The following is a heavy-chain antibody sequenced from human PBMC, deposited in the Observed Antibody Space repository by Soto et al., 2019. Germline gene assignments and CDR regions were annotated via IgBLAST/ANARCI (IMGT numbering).Heavy chain of an antibody. CDR1: GYTFTRYG. CDR3: AKIAVFGIVLGGKGLDP. J-gene: IGHJ5*02. Sequence: QVQLVQAGVEVKKPWASVNVSCKASGYTFTRYGIAWVRQAPGQGLEWMGWIRGYNGNSNYVEKFQGRLTMTTDTSTSTAYMDLRSLSSDDPGVYYYAKIAVFGIVLGGKGLDPWGQGTLVIVSS. V-gene: IGHV1-18*01. CDR2: IRGYNGNS. D-gene: IGHD3-3*01.